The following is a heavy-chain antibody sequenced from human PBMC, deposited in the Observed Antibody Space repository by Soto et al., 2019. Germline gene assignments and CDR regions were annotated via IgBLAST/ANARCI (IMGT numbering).Heavy chain of an antibody. CDR3: AKDASCYSCGA. V-gene: IGHV4-39*01. CDR1: GGSISSSNFY. Sequence: SETLSLTCAVSGGSISSSNFYWGWFRQPPGKGLVWIGSIRYGGSTYYSPSLESRVTISVDTSKNQFSLNVSSVTAADTAVYYCAKDASCYSCGAWGQGALVT. J-gene: IGHJ4*02. D-gene: IGHD2-15*01. CDR2: IRYGGST.